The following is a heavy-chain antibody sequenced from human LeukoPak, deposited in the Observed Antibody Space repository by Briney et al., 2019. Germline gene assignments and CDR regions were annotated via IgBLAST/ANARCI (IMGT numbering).Heavy chain of an antibody. Sequence: GGSLRLSCAASGFTFSSYAMHWVRQAPGRGLEWVAVISYDGSNKYYADSVKGRFTISRDNSKNTLYLQMNSLRAEDTAVYYCARDPGLEGATTHFNYWGQGTLVTVSS. CDR2: ISYDGSNK. CDR3: ARDPGLEGATTHFNY. J-gene: IGHJ4*02. V-gene: IGHV3-30-3*01. D-gene: IGHD1-26*01. CDR1: GFTFSSYA.